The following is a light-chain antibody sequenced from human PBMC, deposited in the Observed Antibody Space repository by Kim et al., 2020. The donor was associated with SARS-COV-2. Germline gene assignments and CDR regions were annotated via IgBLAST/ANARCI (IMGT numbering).Light chain of an antibody. CDR2: GAS. J-gene: IGKJ2*03. CDR3: QQYNSLPYS. V-gene: IGKV3-15*01. CDR1: QSVSSN. Sequence: SVSPGERAPLSCRASQSVSSNLAWYQQKPGQAPRLLIYGASTRATDIPARFSGSGSGTEFTLTISSLQSEDFAVYSCQQYNSLPYSFGQGTKLEI.